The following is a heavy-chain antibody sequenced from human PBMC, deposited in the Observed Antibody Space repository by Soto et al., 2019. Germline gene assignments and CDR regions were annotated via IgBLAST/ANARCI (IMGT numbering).Heavy chain of an antibody. J-gene: IGHJ4*02. CDR2: INHSGST. V-gene: IGHV4-34*01. Sequence: PSETLSLTCAVYGGSFSGYYWTWIRQPPGTGLEWIGEINHSGSTNYNPSIKSRVKISEDTSKNQFSLKLTSVTAADTAVYYCARDKITGLFDYWGQGTLVTVS. CDR3: ARDKITGLFDY. CDR1: GGSFSGYY. D-gene: IGHD2-8*02.